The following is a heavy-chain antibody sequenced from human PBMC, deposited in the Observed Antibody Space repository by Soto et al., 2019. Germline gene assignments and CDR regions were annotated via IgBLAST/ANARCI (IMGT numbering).Heavy chain of an antibody. CDR3: ARGDCVCGTCYSLAGSFYYYMDV. V-gene: IGHV3-74*02. J-gene: IGHJ6*03. Sequence: EVQLVESGGGLVQPGGSLRLSCAASGFTFSNYWMYWVRQAPGKGLEWVSRINSDGSVSSYADSVKGRLTISRDNVKNTLYLQMDMLRAEDTALCYCARGDCVCGTCYSLAGSFYYYMDVWGKGTTVTVFS. CDR2: INSDGSVS. D-gene: IGHD2-15*01. CDR1: GFTFSNYW.